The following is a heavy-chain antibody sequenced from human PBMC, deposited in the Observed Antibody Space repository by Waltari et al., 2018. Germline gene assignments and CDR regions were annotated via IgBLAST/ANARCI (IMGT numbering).Heavy chain of an antibody. V-gene: IGHV4-39*01. CDR3: ARHSGLRSPFDP. CDR1: GGSISSSNYY. CDR2: IYYSGST. J-gene: IGHJ5*02. Sequence: QLQLQESGPGLVKPSETLSLICAVSGGSISSSNYYWGWIRQPPGKGLEWIGSIYYSGSTYYNSSLKSRVTISVDTSKNQFSLKVSSVTAADTAVYYCARHSGLRSPFDPWGQGTLVTVSS. D-gene: IGHD4-17*01.